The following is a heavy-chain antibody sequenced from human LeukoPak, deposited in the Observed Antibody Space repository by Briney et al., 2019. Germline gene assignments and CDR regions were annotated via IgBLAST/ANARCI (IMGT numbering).Heavy chain of an antibody. V-gene: IGHV3-30-3*01. Sequence: GGSLRLSCAASGFTFSSYAMHWVRQAPGKRLEWVAVISYDGSNKYYADSVKGRFTISRDNSKNTLYLQMNSLRAEDTAVYYCARGKSSGWEYYFDYWGQGTLVTVSS. CDR2: ISYDGSNK. D-gene: IGHD6-19*01. CDR3: ARGKSSGWEYYFDY. J-gene: IGHJ4*02. CDR1: GFTFSSYA.